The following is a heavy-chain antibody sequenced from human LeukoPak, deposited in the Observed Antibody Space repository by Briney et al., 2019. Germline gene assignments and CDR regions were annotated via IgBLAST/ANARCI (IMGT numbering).Heavy chain of an antibody. CDR1: GGSISSGGYY. V-gene: IGHV4-31*03. D-gene: IGHD6-19*01. Sequence: SQTLSLTCTVSGGSISSGGYYWSWIRQHPGKGLEWIGYIYYSGSTYYNPSLKSRVTISVDTSKNQFSLKLSSVTAAGTAVYYCARYYSSGWYWFDPWGQGTLVTVSS. J-gene: IGHJ5*02. CDR2: IYYSGST. CDR3: ARYYSSGWYWFDP.